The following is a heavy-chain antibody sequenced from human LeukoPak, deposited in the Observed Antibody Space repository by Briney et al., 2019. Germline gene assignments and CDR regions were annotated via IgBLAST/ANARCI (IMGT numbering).Heavy chain of an antibody. V-gene: IGHV3-23*01. Sequence: GGSLRLSCAASGFTFYTYAMTWVRQAPGKGLEWVSSISGSGDNTYYADSVKGRFTVSRDNSKNTLYLQMNSLRAEDTAVYYCAKTPGDCTGGICYSFDYWGQGSLVTVSS. D-gene: IGHD2-15*01. J-gene: IGHJ4*02. CDR1: GFTFYTYA. CDR3: AKTPGDCTGGICYSFDY. CDR2: ISGSGDNT.